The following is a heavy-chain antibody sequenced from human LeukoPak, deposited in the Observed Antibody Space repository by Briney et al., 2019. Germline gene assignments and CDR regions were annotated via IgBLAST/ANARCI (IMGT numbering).Heavy chain of an antibody. Sequence: SETLSLTCTVSGGSISNYYWSWIRQPPGKGLEWLGYISYSASSNYNPSLKSRVSISVGTSKNKFSLKLNSVTAADTAVYYCARVRYSSSSIDYWGQGTLVTVSS. D-gene: IGHD6-6*01. CDR1: GGSISNYY. CDR2: ISYSASS. J-gene: IGHJ4*02. CDR3: ARVRYSSSSIDY. V-gene: IGHV4-59*01.